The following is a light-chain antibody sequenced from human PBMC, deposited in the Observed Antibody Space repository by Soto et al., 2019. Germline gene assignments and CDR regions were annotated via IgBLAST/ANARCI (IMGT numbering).Light chain of an antibody. J-gene: IGKJ4*01. V-gene: IGKV1-5*01. CDR2: DAS. CDR1: QTIGSW. Sequence: DIQMTQSPSTFSASVGDRVTITCRASQTIGSWLAWYQQKPGTAPKLLIYDASTLESGVPSRFSGSGSGTEFTLTISSLQPDDFATYYCQQYDNYPLTFGGGTKV. CDR3: QQYDNYPLT.